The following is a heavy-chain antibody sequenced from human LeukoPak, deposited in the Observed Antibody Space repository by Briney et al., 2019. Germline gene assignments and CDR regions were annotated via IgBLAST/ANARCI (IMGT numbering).Heavy chain of an antibody. D-gene: IGHD2-2*01. Sequence: ASVKVSCKASGYTFTSYGISWVRQAPGQGLGWMGWISAYNGNTNYAQKLQGRVTMTRDTSISTAYMELSRLRSDDTAVYYCAQPRYCSSTSCGMDVWGQGTTVTVSS. CDR1: GYTFTSYG. CDR3: AQPRYCSSTSCGMDV. V-gene: IGHV1-18*01. J-gene: IGHJ6*02. CDR2: ISAYNGNT.